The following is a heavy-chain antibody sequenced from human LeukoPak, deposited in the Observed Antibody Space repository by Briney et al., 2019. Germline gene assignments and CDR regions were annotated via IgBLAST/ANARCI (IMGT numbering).Heavy chain of an antibody. CDR1: GFTFSSYG. D-gene: IGHD2-2*01. CDR2: ISYDGSNK. Sequence: PGGSLRLSCAASGFTFSSYGMHWVRQAPGKGLEWVAVISYDGSNKYYADSVKGRFTISRDNSKNTLYLQMNSLRAEDTAVYYCAKDRPPECSSTSCSAEYFQHWGQGTLVTVSS. V-gene: IGHV3-30*18. J-gene: IGHJ1*01. CDR3: AKDRPPECSSTSCSAEYFQH.